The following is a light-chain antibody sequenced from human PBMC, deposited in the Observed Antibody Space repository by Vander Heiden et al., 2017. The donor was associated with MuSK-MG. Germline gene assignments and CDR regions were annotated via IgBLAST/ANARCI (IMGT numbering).Light chain of an antibody. J-gene: IGLJ2*01. CDR2: KTN. CDR1: YGSLTANPH. CDR3: ALYMNSGSVV. Sequence: QSVVTKEPSYSVSPGGTVTLTCGLRYGSLTANPHPSWYPKTPGHAPRTLISKTNTRSSGVAARVSASFLGRTAALNITGAEEDDVWYYYCALYMNSGSVVVGGGTKVTVL. V-gene: IGLV8-61*01.